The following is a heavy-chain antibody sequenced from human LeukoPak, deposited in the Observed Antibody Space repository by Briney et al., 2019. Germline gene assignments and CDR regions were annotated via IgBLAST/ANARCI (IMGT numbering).Heavy chain of an antibody. CDR1: GYTFSMYY. CDR2: INPSGETT. J-gene: IGHJ4*01. D-gene: IGHD4-17*01. V-gene: IGHV1-46*01. CDR3: ARGGDFGDYFEH. Sequence: ASVKVSCKASGYTFSMYYMHWVRQAPGQGLEWMGIINPSGETTAYAQRFQGRVTMTCDTSTNTLYMELSSLRPEDTAVYYCARGGDFGDYFEHWGQGTLVTVSS.